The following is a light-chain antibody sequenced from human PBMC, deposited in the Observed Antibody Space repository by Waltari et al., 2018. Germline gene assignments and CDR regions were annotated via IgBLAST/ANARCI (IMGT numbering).Light chain of an antibody. J-gene: IGKJ2*01. V-gene: IGKV1-39*01. CDR3: QQSYSTPQT. Sequence: DIQMTQSPSSLSASVGDRVTITCRASQSISSYLNWYQQKPGKAPKLLIYAASSLQSGVPSRFSGSRSWTDFTLTISSLQPEDFATYYCQQSYSTPQTFGQGTKLEIK. CDR1: QSISSY. CDR2: AAS.